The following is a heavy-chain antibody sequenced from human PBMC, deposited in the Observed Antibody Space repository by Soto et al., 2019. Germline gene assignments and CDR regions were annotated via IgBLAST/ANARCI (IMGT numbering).Heavy chain of an antibody. V-gene: IGHV3-15*01. CDR1: GFTFSNAW. J-gene: IGHJ4*02. CDR3: TTDDPINRN. Sequence: GSLRLSCAASGFTFSNAWMSWVRQAPGKGLEWVGRIKSKVDSATTDYAAPVKGGFSISRDDSRNTLYLQMNSLKIEDTAVYYCTTDDPINRNWGQGTLVTVSS. CDR2: IKSKVDSATT.